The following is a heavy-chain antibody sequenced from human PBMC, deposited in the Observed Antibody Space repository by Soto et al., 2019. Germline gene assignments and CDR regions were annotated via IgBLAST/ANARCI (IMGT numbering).Heavy chain of an antibody. D-gene: IGHD2-2*02. CDR2: INYSGRA. V-gene: IGHV4-39*01. CDR3: ARLSGERSVYLDP. CDR1: GTSISSSNYY. Sequence: QLQLQESGPGLVKPSETLSLTCTVSGTSISSSNYYWGWIRQPPGKGLEWIGSINYSGRAYYNPSLKSRVTISVDTSKNQWSLKLTSATAADTAVYFCARLSGERSVYLDPWGQGTLVSVSS. J-gene: IGHJ5*02.